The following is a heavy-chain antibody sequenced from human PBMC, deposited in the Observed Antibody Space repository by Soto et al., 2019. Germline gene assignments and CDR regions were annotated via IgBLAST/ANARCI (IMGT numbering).Heavy chain of an antibody. J-gene: IGHJ5*02. CDR1: GGSISSGGYY. CDR3: ARDQTGIAAAGTGAWFDP. Sequence: SETLSLTCTVSGGSISSGGYYWSWIRQHPGKGLEWIGYIYYSGSTYYNPSLKSRVTISVDTSKNQFSLKLSSVTAADTAVYYCARDQTGIAAAGTGAWFDPWGQGTXVTVSS. V-gene: IGHV4-31*03. D-gene: IGHD6-13*01. CDR2: IYYSGST.